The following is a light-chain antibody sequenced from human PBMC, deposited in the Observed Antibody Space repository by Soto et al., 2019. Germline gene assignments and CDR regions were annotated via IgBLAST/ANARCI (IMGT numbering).Light chain of an antibody. CDR2: DAS. J-gene: IGKJ1*01. V-gene: IGKV3-11*01. CDR3: QQGSKWRT. Sequence: EIVLTQSPATLSLSPGERATLSCRASRSVSSYLARYQQKPGQAPRLLIYDASKRATGIPARFSGSGFGTDYTLTISSLEPEDFALYYCQQGSKWRTFGQGTKVEIK. CDR1: RSVSSY.